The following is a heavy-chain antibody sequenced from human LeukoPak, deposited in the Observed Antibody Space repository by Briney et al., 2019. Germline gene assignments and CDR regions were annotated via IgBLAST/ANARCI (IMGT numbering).Heavy chain of an antibody. D-gene: IGHD3-10*01. CDR3: AKEWGSWFESYYYYAMDL. Sequence: GGSLRLSCSASRFTFNSFAMHCLRQAPGKGLEHVSAISSYGGTTYYADSVKGKFTISRDNSKNTLYLQMNSLRAEDTAVYYCAKEWGSWFESYYYYAMDLWGQGTTVTVSS. V-gene: IGHV3-64*04. CDR2: ISSYGGTT. J-gene: IGHJ6*02. CDR1: RFTFNSFA.